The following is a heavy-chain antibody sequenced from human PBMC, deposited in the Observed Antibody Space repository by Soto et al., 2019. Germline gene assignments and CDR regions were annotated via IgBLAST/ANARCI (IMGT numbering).Heavy chain of an antibody. V-gene: IGHV4-61*05. Sequence: PSETLSLTCTVSGGSISSSSYSWSWVRQSPGKGLEWIGNYFDSGRTFYNPSLKSRVTISVDRSKNLFSLKLSSVTAADTAVYYCARHYLGYCSSTSCYMGHYFDYWGQGTLVTVSS. CDR2: YFDSGRT. J-gene: IGHJ4*02. D-gene: IGHD2-2*02. CDR1: GGSISSSSYS. CDR3: ARHYLGYCSSTSCYMGHYFDY.